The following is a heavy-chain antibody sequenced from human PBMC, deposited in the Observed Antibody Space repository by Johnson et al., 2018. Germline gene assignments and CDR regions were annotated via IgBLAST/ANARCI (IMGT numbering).Heavy chain of an antibody. CDR3: ARDCLAYADYGCFQV. CDR1: GFTFNFYA. V-gene: IGHV3-30-3*01. J-gene: IGHJ4*02. Sequence: VQLVETGGGVVQPGRSLRLSCAASGFTFNFYAMHWVRQAPGKGLEWVAVISHEGSTKYYGDYVKGRFTISRDKSKNTLYLQMNSLRIEDTAVYYCARDCLAYADYGCFQVWGQGTLGTVSS. CDR2: ISHEGSTK. D-gene: IGHD4-17*01.